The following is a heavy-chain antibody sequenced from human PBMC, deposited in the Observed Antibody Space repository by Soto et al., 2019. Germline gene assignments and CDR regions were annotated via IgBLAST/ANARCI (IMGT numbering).Heavy chain of an antibody. V-gene: IGHV5-51*01. D-gene: IGHD5-18*01. CDR1: GSTFTSYW. J-gene: IGHJ6*02. CDR2: IYPGDSDT. Sequence: GESLKISCKCSGSTFTSYWFAWVRQVPGKGLEWMGFIYPGDSDTRYSPSFQGQVTISADRSISTAYLHWSSLKASDTAIYYCARQIHSTYYYYGMDVWGQGTTVTVSS. CDR3: ARQIHSTYYYYGMDV.